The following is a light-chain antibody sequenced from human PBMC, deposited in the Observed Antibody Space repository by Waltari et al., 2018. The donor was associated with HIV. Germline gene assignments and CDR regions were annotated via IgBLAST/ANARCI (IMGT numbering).Light chain of an antibody. J-gene: IGLJ2*01. Sequence: QSVLTQPPSASGTPGQRVTISCSGSSSNLGSNPVNWYQQLPGTAPKLLIYSNNQRPSGVPDRFSGSKSGTSASLAISGLQSEDEADYYCAAWDDSLNVVVFGGGTKLTVL. CDR2: SNN. V-gene: IGLV1-44*01. CDR1: SSNLGSNP. CDR3: AAWDDSLNVVV.